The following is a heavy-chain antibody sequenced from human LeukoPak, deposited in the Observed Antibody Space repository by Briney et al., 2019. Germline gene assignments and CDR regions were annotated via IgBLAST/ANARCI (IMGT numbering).Heavy chain of an antibody. CDR2: ISWNGGFM. CDR3: AKVRGTYSSGFYFDS. CDR1: GFKFDDYA. D-gene: IGHD6-19*01. Sequence: PGRSLRLSCAASGFKFDDYAIHWVRQAPGKGLEWLSIISWNGGFMDYADSVKGRFTISRDNVKNSLYLQMNSLRPKDTALYYCAKVRGTYSSGFYFDSWGQGTLVTVSS. V-gene: IGHV3-9*01. J-gene: IGHJ4*02.